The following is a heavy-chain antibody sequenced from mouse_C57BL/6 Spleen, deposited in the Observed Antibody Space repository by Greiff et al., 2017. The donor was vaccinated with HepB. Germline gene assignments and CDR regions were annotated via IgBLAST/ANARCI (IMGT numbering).Heavy chain of an antibody. CDR3: ARGTGYGYAMDY. CDR1: GYTFTDYN. D-gene: IGHD3-1*01. Sequence: VQLQQSGPELVKPGASVKMSCKASGYTFTDYNMHWVKQSHGKSLEWIGYINPNNGGTSYNQKFKGKATLTVNKSSRTAYMELRSLTSEDSAVYYCARGTGYGYAMDYWGQGTSVTVSS. CDR2: INPNNGGT. V-gene: IGHV1-22*01. J-gene: IGHJ4*01.